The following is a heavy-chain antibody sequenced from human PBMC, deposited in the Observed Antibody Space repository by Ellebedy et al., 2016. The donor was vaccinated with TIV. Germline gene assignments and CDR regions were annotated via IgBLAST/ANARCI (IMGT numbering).Heavy chain of an antibody. Sequence: SETLSLXXAVSGGSLSTYYWSWVRQPPGKGLEWIGSVFYSGSTNCNPSLKSRVTMSVNTSKNQFSLRLSSVTAADTAVHYCARDTMTVWGEGWYYGMDVWGQGTTVTVSS. CDR3: ARDTMTVWGEGWYYGMDV. CDR1: GGSLSTYY. V-gene: IGHV4-59*01. CDR2: VFYSGST. D-gene: IGHD3-22*01. J-gene: IGHJ6*02.